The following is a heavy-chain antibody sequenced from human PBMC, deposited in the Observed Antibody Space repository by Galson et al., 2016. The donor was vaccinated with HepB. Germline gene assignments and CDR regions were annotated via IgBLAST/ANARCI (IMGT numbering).Heavy chain of an antibody. CDR2: RGSGADT. CDR1: GFTFSRYD. CDR3: AKDLFAVMD. J-gene: IGHJ4*02. V-gene: IGHV3-23*01. Sequence: SLRLSCAASGFTFSRYDMHWVRQAPGIRGSGADTYYADSVKGRFTISRDNSKNMVYLQMNSLRVDDTAVYYCAKDLFAVMDWGQGTLVTVSS. D-gene: IGHD6-19*01.